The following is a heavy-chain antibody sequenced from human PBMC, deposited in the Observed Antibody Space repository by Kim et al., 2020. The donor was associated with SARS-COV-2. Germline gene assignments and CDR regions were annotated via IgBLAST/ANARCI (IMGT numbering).Heavy chain of an antibody. CDR3: ARMTTVTRPFEY. D-gene: IGHD4-17*01. CDR2: INPNNGGT. J-gene: IGHJ4*02. V-gene: IGHV1-2*02. CDR1: GYSFTDHY. Sequence: ASVKVSCKAFGYSFTDHYVHWVRQAPGQGLEWVGWINPNNGGTNYAQRFQGRVTVTRDTSISTAYMELSRLRSDDTAVYYCARMTTVTRPFEYWGQGTLVTVSS.